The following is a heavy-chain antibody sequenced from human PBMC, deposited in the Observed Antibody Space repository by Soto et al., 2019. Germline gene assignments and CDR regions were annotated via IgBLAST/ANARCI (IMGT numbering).Heavy chain of an antibody. CDR3: AREEDSSGFFDY. CDR2: IIPIFGTA. CDR1: GGTFSSYA. D-gene: IGHD6-19*01. Sequence: SVKVSCKASGGTFSSYAISWVRQAPGQGLEWMGGIIPIFGTANYAQKFQGRVTITADESTSTAYMELSSLRSEDTAVYYCAREEDSSGFFDYWGQGTLVTVSS. J-gene: IGHJ4*02. V-gene: IGHV1-69*13.